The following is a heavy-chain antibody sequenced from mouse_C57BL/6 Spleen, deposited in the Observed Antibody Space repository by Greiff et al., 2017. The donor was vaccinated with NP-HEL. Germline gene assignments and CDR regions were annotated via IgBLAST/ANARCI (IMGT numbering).Heavy chain of an antibody. CDR3: ASPDGYYGAWFAY. V-gene: IGHV1-53*01. J-gene: IGHJ3*01. CDR2: INPSNGGT. CDR1: GYTFTSYW. Sequence: QVQLQQPGTELVKPGASVKLSCKASGYTFTSYWMHWVKQRPGQGLEWIGNINPSNGGTNYNEKFKRKATLTVDKSSSTAYMQLSSLTSEDSAVYYCASPDGYYGAWFAYWGQGTLVTVSA. D-gene: IGHD2-3*01.